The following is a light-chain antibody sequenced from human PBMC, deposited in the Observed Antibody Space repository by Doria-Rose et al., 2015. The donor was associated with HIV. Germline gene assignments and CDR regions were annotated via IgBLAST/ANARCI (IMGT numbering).Light chain of an antibody. CDR3: AAWDDRLKGYV. Sequence: VLTQPPSASGTPGQRVSISCSGSSSNIGDNTVNWYQQFPKAAPRLLIYSDNQRPSGVPARFSGSKSGTSASLAVSGLQSEDEADCYCAAWDDRLKGYVFGSGTSVTVL. V-gene: IGLV1-44*01. J-gene: IGLJ1*01. CDR1: SSNIGDNT. CDR2: SDN.